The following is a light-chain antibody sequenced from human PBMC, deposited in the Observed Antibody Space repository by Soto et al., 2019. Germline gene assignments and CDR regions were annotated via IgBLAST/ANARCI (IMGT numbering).Light chain of an antibody. CDR2: DSD. V-gene: IGKV1-33*01. CDR3: QQFDVLPPYT. CDR1: HDTKNY. Sequence: DNQLTQPPPSLCKSEGDRVTTTCPACHDTKNYLNWYQRKRGKGPKRRSYDSDNLQTGVPSTFSGSGAGTEFTFTIGSLPPEDVATYFCQQFDVLPPYTFGQGSKVDIK. J-gene: IGKJ2*01.